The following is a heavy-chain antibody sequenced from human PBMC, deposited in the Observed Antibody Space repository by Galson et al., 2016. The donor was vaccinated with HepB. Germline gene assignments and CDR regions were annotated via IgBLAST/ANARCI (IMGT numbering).Heavy chain of an antibody. D-gene: IGHD6-13*01. CDR3: ARQTITAAGDY. V-gene: IGHV4-39*01. CDR2: IYYSGRT. J-gene: IGHJ4*02. Sequence: LSLTCSVSGASVSSNSFYWAWIRQPPGKGLEWIGSIYYSGRTYNNPSLKSRVTMSVDTCKNYFSLKLTSVTAADTAVYYCARQTITAAGDYWGQGTLVTVSS. CDR1: GASVSSNSFY.